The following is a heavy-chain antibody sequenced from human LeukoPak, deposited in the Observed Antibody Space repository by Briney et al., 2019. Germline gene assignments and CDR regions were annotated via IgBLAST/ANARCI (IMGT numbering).Heavy chain of an antibody. D-gene: IGHD3-3*01. CDR1: GYTFTSYA. CDR3: AREPIDTIPAHNWFDP. V-gene: IGHV7-4-1*02. Sequence: GASVKASCKASGYTFTSYAMNWVRQAPGQGLEWMGWINTNTGNPTYAQGFTGRFVFSLDTSVSTAYLQISSLKAEDTAVYYCAREPIDTIPAHNWFDPWGQGTLVTVSS. J-gene: IGHJ5*02. CDR2: INTNTGNP.